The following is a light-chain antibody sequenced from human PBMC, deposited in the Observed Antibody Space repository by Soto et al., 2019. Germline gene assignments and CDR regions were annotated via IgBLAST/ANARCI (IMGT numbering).Light chain of an antibody. CDR2: DAS. J-gene: IGKJ5*01. CDR3: QQYDNLPPPIT. Sequence: DVQMTQSPSSLSASVGDRVTITCQASQDISNYLNWYQQKPGKAPKLLIYDASNLETGVPSRFSGSGSGTDFTFTISSLQPEDIATYYCQQYDNLPPPITFGQGT. CDR1: QDISNY. V-gene: IGKV1-33*01.